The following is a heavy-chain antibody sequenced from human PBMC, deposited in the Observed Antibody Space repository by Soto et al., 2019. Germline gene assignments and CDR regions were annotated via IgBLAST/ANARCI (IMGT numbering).Heavy chain of an antibody. CDR1: GGSFSGYY. CDR2: INHSGST. CDR3: ASNYGYFDY. V-gene: IGHV4-34*01. Sequence: SETLSLTCAVYGGSFSGYYWSWIRQPPGKGLEWIGEINHSGSTNYNPSLKSRVTISVDTSKNQFSLKLRSVTAADKAVYYCASNYGYFDYWGQGTLVTVSS. D-gene: IGHD3-10*01. J-gene: IGHJ4*02.